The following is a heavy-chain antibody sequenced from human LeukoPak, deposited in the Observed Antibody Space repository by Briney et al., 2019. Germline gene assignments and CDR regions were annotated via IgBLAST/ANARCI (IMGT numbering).Heavy chain of an antibody. Sequence: SQTLSLTCAVSGDSISSGAYSWIWIRQSPGKGLEWIGYIYHSGSTYYNPSLKTRVAISVDRPKNQFSLKLSSVTAADTAVYYCARSQRESSYWYFDLWGRGTLVTVSS. D-gene: IGHD3-10*01. CDR3: ARSQRESSYWYFDL. CDR1: GDSISSGAYS. J-gene: IGHJ2*01. V-gene: IGHV4-30-2*06. CDR2: IYHSGST.